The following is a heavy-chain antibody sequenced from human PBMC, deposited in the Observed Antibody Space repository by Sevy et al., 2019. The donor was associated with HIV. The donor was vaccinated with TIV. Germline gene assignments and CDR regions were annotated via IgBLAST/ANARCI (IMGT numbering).Heavy chain of an antibody. CDR3: ANDRGHEYSSSSGKYYYYGMDV. D-gene: IGHD6-6*01. V-gene: IGHV3-30*18. Sequence: GGSLRLSCAASGFTFSSYGMHWVRQAPGKGLEWVAVISYDGSNKYYADSVKGRFTISRDNSKNTLYLQMNSLRAEDTAVYYCANDRGHEYSSSSGKYYYYGMDVWGQGTTVTVSS. CDR2: ISYDGSNK. CDR1: GFTFSSYG. J-gene: IGHJ6*02.